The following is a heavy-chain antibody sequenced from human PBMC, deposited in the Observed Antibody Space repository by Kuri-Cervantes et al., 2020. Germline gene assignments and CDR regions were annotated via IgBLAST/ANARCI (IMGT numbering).Heavy chain of an antibody. J-gene: IGHJ6*03. CDR2: ISAYNGNT. V-gene: IGHV1-18*01. D-gene: IGHD6-19*01. CDR3: ARWGSGWSHYYYYDKDV. Sequence: ASVKVSCKASGYTFTSYGISWVRQAPGQGLEWMGWISAYNGNTNYAQKLQGRVTMTTDTSTSTAYMELRSLRSDDTAVYYCARWGSGWSHYYYYDKDVWGKGTTVTVSS. CDR1: GYTFTSYG.